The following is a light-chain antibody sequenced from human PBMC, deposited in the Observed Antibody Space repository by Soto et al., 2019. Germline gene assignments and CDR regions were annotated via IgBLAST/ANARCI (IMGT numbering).Light chain of an antibody. CDR2: EVS. V-gene: IGLV2-14*01. CDR1: SSDVGDYNY. CDR3: SSYTSSSTRV. J-gene: IGLJ2*01. Sequence: QSALTQPASVSGSPGQSITISCTGTSSDVGDYNYVSWYQQHPGKAPKLMIYEVSNRPSGVSNRFSGSKSGNTASLHMSGLQAEDEAHYYCSSYTSSSTRVFGGGNKLTVL.